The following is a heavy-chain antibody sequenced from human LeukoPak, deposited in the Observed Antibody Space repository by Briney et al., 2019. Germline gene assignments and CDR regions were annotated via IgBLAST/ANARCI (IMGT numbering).Heavy chain of an antibody. J-gene: IGHJ4*02. CDR2: ISGSGGST. V-gene: IGHV3-23*01. Sequence: GGSLRLSCAASGFTFSSYAMSWVRQAPGKGLEWVSAISGSGGSTYYADSVKGRFTISRDNSKNTLYPQMNSLRAEDTAVYYCAKDYRSYSNYYFDYWGQGTLVTVSS. D-gene: IGHD4-11*01. CDR3: AKDYRSYSNYYFDY. CDR1: GFTFSSYA.